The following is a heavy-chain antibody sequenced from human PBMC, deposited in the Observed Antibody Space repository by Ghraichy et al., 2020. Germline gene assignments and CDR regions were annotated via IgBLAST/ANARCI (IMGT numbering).Heavy chain of an antibody. D-gene: IGHD5-18*01. CDR2: IYCDDDE. J-gene: IGHJ4*01. V-gene: IGHV2-5*02. Sequence: SGPTLVKPTQTLTLTCTFSGFSLSSNGMGVGWIRQPPGKALEWLALIYCDDDERYSPSLKSRLTITKDTSKNQVVLTVTNMDPVDTATYYCAHRPRYGLFDYWGQGILVTVSS. CDR1: GFSLSSNGMG. CDR3: AHRPRYGLFDY.